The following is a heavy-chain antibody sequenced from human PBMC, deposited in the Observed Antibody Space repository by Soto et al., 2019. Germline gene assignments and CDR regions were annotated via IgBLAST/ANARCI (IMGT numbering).Heavy chain of an antibody. CDR1: GFTFSIYA. J-gene: IGHJ3*02. Sequence: GGSLRLSCAASGFTFSIYAMSWVRQAPGKGLEWVSAISGSGGTTYSADSVRGRFTISRDTSKNTLYLQMNSLRAEDTAVYYCAKFIRVKMVVVDDAFDIWGQGTMVTVSS. V-gene: IGHV3-23*01. CDR3: AKFIRVKMVVVDDAFDI. D-gene: IGHD3-22*01. CDR2: ISGSGGTT.